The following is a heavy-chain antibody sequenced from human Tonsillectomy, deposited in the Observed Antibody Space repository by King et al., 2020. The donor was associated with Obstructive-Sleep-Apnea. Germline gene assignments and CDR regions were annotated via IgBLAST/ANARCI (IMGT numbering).Heavy chain of an antibody. Sequence: VQLVESGGGVVQPGRSLRLSCAASGFTVSSYSMHWVRQAPGKGLEWVAIISYDGSNKYRADAVKGRFTISRDNSKNTLNLQMNDLRAEDTAVYYCARGRGSWSFDYGGQGTLVTVSS. CDR2: ISYDGSNK. D-gene: IGHD6-13*01. CDR1: GFTVSSYS. J-gene: IGHJ4*02. CDR3: ARGRGSWSFDY. V-gene: IGHV3-30-3*01.